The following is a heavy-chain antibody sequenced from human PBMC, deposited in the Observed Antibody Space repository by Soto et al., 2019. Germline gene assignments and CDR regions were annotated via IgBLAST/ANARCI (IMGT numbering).Heavy chain of an antibody. J-gene: IGHJ6*02. Sequence: SETLSLTCTVPGGSISSYYWSWIRQPPGKGLEWIGYIYYSGSTNYNPSLKSRVTISVDTSKNQFSLKLSSVTAADTAVYYCAREGRYSSSSEAAYYYYYGMDVWGQGTTVTVSS. D-gene: IGHD6-6*01. CDR3: AREGRYSSSSEAAYYYYYGMDV. V-gene: IGHV4-59*01. CDR2: IYYSGST. CDR1: GGSISSYY.